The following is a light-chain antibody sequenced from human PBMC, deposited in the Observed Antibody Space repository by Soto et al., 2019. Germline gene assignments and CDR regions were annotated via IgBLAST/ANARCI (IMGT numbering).Light chain of an antibody. CDR1: SSDGGRFNL. Sequence: QSALTQPASMSGSPGQSVTISCTGTSSDGGRFNLVSWYQQHPGKAPQLIIYEGTKRPSGLSNRFSGSKSGNTASLTISGLQAEDEADYYCCSYAGDNTVIFGGGTKLTVL. J-gene: IGLJ2*01. V-gene: IGLV2-23*01. CDR2: EGT. CDR3: CSYAGDNTVI.